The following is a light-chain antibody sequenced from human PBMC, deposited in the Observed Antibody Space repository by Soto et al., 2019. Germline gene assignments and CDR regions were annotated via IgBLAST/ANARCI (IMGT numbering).Light chain of an antibody. CDR1: RSNIGTNT. CDR3: AAWDDSLNGQV. J-gene: IGLJ1*01. Sequence: QPVLTQPPSASGTPGQRVSISCSGSRSNIGTNTVNWYQQLPGTAPKLLIYTNDERPSGVPDRFSGSKSGTSASLAISGLQSEDEADYYCAAWDDSLNGQVFGTGTKVTVL. V-gene: IGLV1-44*01. CDR2: TND.